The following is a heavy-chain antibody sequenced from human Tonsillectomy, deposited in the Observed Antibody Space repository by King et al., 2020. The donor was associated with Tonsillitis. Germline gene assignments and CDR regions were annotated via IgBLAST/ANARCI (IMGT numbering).Heavy chain of an antibody. D-gene: IGHD2-15*01. Sequence: QLVQSGAVVKKPGESLRISCKGFGYTFSKYWIGWVRQMPGKGLEWMGIIYPDDSDSRSSPSLQGRVTISVDKSISTAYLQWSSLRVSDSAMYYCARHRGGSSTSHYFDYWGQGTLVTVSS. J-gene: IGHJ4*02. CDR2: IYPDDSDS. CDR1: GYTFSKYW. V-gene: IGHV5-51*01. CDR3: ARHRGGSSTSHYFDY.